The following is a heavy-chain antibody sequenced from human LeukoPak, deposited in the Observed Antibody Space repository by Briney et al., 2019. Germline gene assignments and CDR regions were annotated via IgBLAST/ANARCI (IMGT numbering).Heavy chain of an antibody. Sequence: ASLKVSCKTSGYTFTDYYMHWVRQAPGQGLEWVGWINPNSGDTNYAQRFQGRVTMTRDTSISTAYMELSRLRVDDTAVYYCARGGKSELGACDYWGQGTLVTVSS. CDR3: ARGGKSELGACDY. D-gene: IGHD7-27*01. J-gene: IGHJ4*02. CDR1: GYTFTDYY. V-gene: IGHV1-2*02. CDR2: INPNSGDT.